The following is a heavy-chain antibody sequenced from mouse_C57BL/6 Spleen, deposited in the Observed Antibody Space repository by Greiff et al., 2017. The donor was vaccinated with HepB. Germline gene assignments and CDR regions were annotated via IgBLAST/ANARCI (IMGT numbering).Heavy chain of an antibody. V-gene: IGHV1-15*01. CDR2: IDPETGGT. CDR1: GYTFTDYE. Sequence: VQLQQSGAELVRPGASVTLSCKASGYTFTDYEMHWVKQTPVHGLEWIGTIDPETGGTAYNQKFKGKAILTADKSSSTAYMELRSLTSEDSAVYYCTRDGGSGFAYWGQGTLVTVSA. CDR3: TRDGGSGFAY. J-gene: IGHJ3*01. D-gene: IGHD1-1*01.